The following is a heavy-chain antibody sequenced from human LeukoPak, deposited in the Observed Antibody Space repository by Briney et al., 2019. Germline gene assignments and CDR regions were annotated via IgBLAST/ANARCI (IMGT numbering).Heavy chain of an antibody. CDR2: INHNGKT. CDR3: ARGWGGFDS. D-gene: IGHD3-16*01. V-gene: IGHV4-34*01. J-gene: IGHJ5*01. CDR1: GGSFSGYY. Sequence: NPSETLSLTCGVHGGSFSGYYCNWIRQSPGKGLEWIGHINHNGKTNYNPSLKSRVTISVDTSKNQFSLTLTSVTAADAAVYFCARGWGGFDSWGQGTLVTVSS.